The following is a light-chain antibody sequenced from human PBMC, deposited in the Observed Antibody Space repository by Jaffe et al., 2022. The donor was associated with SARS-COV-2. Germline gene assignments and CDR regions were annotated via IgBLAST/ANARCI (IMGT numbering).Light chain of an antibody. V-gene: IGLV8-61*01. Sequence: QTVVTQEPSFSVSPGGTVTLTCGLSSGSVSSSYYPTWYQQTPGQAPRTLIYSTSTRSSGVPDRFSGSILGNKAALTITGAQADDESDYYCVLYLGGGISLFGGGTKLTVL. CDR1: SGSVSSSYY. J-gene: IGLJ3*02. CDR3: VLYLGGGISL. CDR2: STS.